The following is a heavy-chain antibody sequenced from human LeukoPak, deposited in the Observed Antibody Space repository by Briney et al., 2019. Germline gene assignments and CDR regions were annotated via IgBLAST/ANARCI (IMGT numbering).Heavy chain of an antibody. D-gene: IGHD5-18*01. Sequence: GGSLRLSCAASGFTFSSYWMHWVRQAPGKGLVWVSRINSDVSSTNYADSVKGRFTISRDNARNTLYLQMNSLRAEDTAVYYCARGGYTYGRDIDYWGQGTLVTVSS. V-gene: IGHV3-74*01. CDR3: ARGGYTYGRDIDY. CDR2: INSDVSST. J-gene: IGHJ4*02. CDR1: GFTFSSYW.